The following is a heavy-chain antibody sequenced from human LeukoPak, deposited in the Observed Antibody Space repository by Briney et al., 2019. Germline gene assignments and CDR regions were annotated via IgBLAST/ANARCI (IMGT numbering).Heavy chain of an antibody. D-gene: IGHD2-2*01. J-gene: IGHJ4*02. CDR3: ARCMTYADYYFDY. CDR1: GFTFSSYW. V-gene: IGHV3-74*01. CDR2: INSDGSST. Sequence: PGGSLRLSCAASGFTFSSYWMHWVRQAPGKGLVWVSRINSDGSSTSYADSVRGRFSISRDNAKNTLYLQMNSLRAEDTAVYYCARCMTYADYYFDYWGQGTLVTVSS.